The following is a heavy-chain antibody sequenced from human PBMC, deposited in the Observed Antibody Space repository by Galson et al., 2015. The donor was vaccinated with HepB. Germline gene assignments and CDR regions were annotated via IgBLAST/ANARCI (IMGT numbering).Heavy chain of an antibody. V-gene: IGHV3-73*01. CDR1: GFTFSGSA. J-gene: IGHJ3*02. Sequence: SLRLSCAASGFTFSGSAMHWVRQASGKGLEWVGRIRSKANSYATAYAASVKGRFTISRDDSKNTAYLQMNSLKTEDTAVYYCTRLQGYCSGGSCYPVDAFDIWGQGTMVTVSS. CDR2: IRSKANSYAT. CDR3: TRLQGYCSGGSCYPVDAFDI. D-gene: IGHD2-15*01.